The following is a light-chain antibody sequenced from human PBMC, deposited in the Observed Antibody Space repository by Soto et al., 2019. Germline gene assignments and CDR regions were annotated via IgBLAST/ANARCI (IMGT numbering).Light chain of an antibody. CDR1: SSDVGGYNY. Sequence: QSVLTQPASVSGSPGQSITISCTGTSSDVGGYNYVSWYQQHPGKAPKLMIYDVSNRPSGVSNRFSGSKSGNTASLTISGLQAEDEADYYCSSYTSSSTTVFGGGTKVTVL. CDR2: DVS. CDR3: SSYTSSSTTV. V-gene: IGLV2-14*01. J-gene: IGLJ2*01.